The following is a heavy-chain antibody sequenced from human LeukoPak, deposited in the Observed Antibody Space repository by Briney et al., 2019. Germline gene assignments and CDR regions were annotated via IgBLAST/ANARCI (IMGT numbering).Heavy chain of an antibody. Sequence: GGSLRLSCAASGFTFSDYYMSWIRQAPGKGLEWVSYISSSGSTTYYADSVKGRFTISRDNAKTSLYLQMNSLRAEDTAVYYCARDGSVIAVEGGVDYWGQGTLVTVSS. J-gene: IGHJ4*02. CDR1: GFTFSDYY. CDR2: ISSSGSTT. D-gene: IGHD6-19*01. V-gene: IGHV3-11*01. CDR3: ARDGSVIAVEGGVDY.